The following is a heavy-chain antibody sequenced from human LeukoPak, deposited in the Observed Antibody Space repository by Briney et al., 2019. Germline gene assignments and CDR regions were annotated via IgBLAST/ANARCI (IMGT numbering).Heavy chain of an antibody. V-gene: IGHV4-34*01. CDR1: GGSFSGYY. D-gene: IGHD4-17*01. J-gene: IGHJ4*02. Sequence: SETLSLTCAGYGGSFSGYYWSWIRQPPGKGLEWIGEINHSGSTNYNPSLKSRVTISVDTSKNQFSLKLSSVTAADTAVYYCASEDYGDYEDYWGQGTLVTVSS. CDR2: INHSGST. CDR3: ASEDYGDYEDY.